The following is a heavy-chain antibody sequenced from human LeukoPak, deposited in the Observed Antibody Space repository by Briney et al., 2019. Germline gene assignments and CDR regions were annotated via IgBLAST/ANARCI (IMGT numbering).Heavy chain of an antibody. V-gene: IGHV5-51*01. CDR3: ARHNTVAKIFDY. J-gene: IGHJ4*02. D-gene: IGHD4-23*01. CDR1: GYSFTTDW. CDR2: IYPDDSDT. Sequence: GESLKISCKGSGYSFTTDWIGWVRPMPGRGLEWMGIIYPDDSDTRYSPSFQGQVTISTDKSISTAYLQWSSLRASDTAMYYCARHNTVAKIFDYWGQGTLVTVSS.